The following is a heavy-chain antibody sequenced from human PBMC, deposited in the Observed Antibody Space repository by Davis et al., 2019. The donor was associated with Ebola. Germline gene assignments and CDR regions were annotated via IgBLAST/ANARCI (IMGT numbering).Heavy chain of an antibody. V-gene: IGHV4-59*01. Sequence: SETLSLTCTVSGGSISSYYWSWIRQPPGKGLEWIGYIYYSGSTNYNPSLKSQVTISVDTSKNQFSLKLSSVTAADTAVYYCARAGYGDYGLYYYGMDVWGKGTTVTVSS. CDR2: IYYSGST. J-gene: IGHJ6*04. CDR1: GGSISSYY. D-gene: IGHD4-17*01. CDR3: ARAGYGDYGLYYYGMDV.